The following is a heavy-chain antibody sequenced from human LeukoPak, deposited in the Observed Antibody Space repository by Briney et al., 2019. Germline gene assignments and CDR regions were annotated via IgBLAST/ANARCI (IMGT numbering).Heavy chain of an antibody. CDR1: GVSISSYY. CDR3: ARVPTVTFFDY. V-gene: IGHV4-59*08. D-gene: IGHD4-17*01. Sequence: SETLSLTCTVSGVSISSYYWSWIRQPPGKGLEWIGYIYYSGSTYYNPSLKSRVTISVDTSKNRFSLKLSSVTAADTAVYYCARVPTVTFFDYWGQGTLVTVSS. J-gene: IGHJ4*02. CDR2: IYYSGST.